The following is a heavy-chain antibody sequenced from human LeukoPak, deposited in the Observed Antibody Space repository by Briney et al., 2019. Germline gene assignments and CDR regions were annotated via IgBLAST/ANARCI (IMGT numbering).Heavy chain of an antibody. Sequence: PGRSLTLSCAASGFTFSSYCRHWVRQAPGKGLEGGAGISYDGINKYYADSVKGRSTISRDNSKNTLYLQMNRLRDEDTAVYYCAKRITMVRGARPYYYYYMDVWGKGTTVTISS. D-gene: IGHD3-10*01. CDR3: AKRITMVRGARPYYYYYMDV. CDR2: ISYDGINK. CDR1: GFTFSSYC. J-gene: IGHJ6*03. V-gene: IGHV3-30*18.